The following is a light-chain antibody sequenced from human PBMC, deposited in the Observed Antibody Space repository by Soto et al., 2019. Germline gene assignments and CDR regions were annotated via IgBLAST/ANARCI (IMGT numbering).Light chain of an antibody. V-gene: IGLV2-11*01. CDR3: CSYAGSYPSHDV. J-gene: IGLJ1*01. CDR1: SSDVGGYNY. CDR2: DVS. Sequence: QSALTQPRSVSGSPGQSVTISCTGTSSDVGGYNYVSWYQQHPGKAPKLMIYDVSKRPSGVPDRFSGSKSGNTASLTISGLQAEDEADYYCCSYAGSYPSHDVFGPGTKVTVL.